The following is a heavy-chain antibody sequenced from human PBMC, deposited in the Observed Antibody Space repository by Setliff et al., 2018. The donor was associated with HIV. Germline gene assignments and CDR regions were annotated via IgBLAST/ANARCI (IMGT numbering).Heavy chain of an antibody. Sequence: SETLSLTCSVSGGTISNNNYHWGWIRQPPGEGLEWVGSICYNGNTFYNQSLQSRVTISLDKSKNQFSLKLASVTAADTAVYYCASGEPYYYDSTGYSGNYFDYWGQGTLVTVSS. V-gene: IGHV4-39*07. CDR2: ICYNGNT. D-gene: IGHD3-22*01. CDR3: ASGEPYYYDSTGYSGNYFDY. J-gene: IGHJ4*02. CDR1: GGTISNNNYH.